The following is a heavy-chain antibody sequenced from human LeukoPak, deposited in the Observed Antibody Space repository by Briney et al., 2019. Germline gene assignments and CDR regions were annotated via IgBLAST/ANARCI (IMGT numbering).Heavy chain of an antibody. CDR3: ARGAGVIAVAGPAY. CDR2: ISYDGSNT. J-gene: IGHJ4*02. D-gene: IGHD6-19*01. V-gene: IGHV3-30*04. Sequence: GGSLRPSCAASGFTFKTHAFHWVRQAPGKGLEWVAVISYDGSNTYYADSVKGRFTISRDNSKRTLYLQMSSLRAEDTAVYYCARGAGVIAVAGPAYWGQGTLVTVSS. CDR1: GFTFKTHA.